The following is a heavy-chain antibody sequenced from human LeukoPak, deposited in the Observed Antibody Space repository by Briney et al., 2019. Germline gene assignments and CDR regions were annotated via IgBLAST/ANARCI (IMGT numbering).Heavy chain of an antibody. CDR1: GYTFTSYA. V-gene: IGHV1-3*01. D-gene: IGHD4-17*01. CDR2: TKAGNGNT. J-gene: IGHJ5*02. Sequence: ASVKVSCKASGYTFTSYAMHWGAQAPGKRLSGMDGTKAGNGNTKYSQKFQGRVTITRDTSASTAYMELNSLRSEDTAVYYCARDSYMRYGDYQTDWFDPWGQGTLVTVSS. CDR3: ARDSYMRYGDYQTDWFDP.